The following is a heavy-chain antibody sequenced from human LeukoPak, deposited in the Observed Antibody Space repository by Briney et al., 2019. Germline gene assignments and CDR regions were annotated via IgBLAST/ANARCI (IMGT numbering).Heavy chain of an antibody. V-gene: IGHV1-69*05. Sequence: SSVKVSCKASGGTFGSYAISWVRQAPGPGLEWMGRIIPVFGTANYAQKFQGRVTITTDESTSTAYMELSSLRSEDTAVYYCARGPTPGTHYYYYMDVWGKGTTVTVSS. J-gene: IGHJ6*03. CDR3: ARGPTPGTHYYYYMDV. D-gene: IGHD2-2*01. CDR1: GGTFGSYA. CDR2: IIPVFGTA.